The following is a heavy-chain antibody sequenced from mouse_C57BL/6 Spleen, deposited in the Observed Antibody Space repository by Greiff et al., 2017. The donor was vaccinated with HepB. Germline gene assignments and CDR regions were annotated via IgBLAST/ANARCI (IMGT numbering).Heavy chain of an antibody. CDR2: ISSGSSTI. Sequence: EVQRVESGGGLVKPGGSLKLSCAASGFTFSDYGMHWVRQAPEKGLEWVAYISSGSSTIYYADTVKGRFTISRDNAKNTLFLQMTSLRSEDTAMYYCARPYYSNYLAYWGQGTLVTVSA. CDR1: GFTFSDYG. J-gene: IGHJ3*01. D-gene: IGHD2-5*01. V-gene: IGHV5-17*01. CDR3: ARPYYSNYLAY.